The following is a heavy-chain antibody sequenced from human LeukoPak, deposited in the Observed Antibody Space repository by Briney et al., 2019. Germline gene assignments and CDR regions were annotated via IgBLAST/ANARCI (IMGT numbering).Heavy chain of an antibody. CDR3: ARGNDAFDI. D-gene: IGHD1-1*01. J-gene: IGHJ3*02. V-gene: IGHV4-39*07. Sequence: SETLSLTCSVSGDSVSRSDSYWDWIRQPPGKGLEWIGTIYYSGRTYYSPSLKSRVTMSVDPSNNQFSLKLSSVTSADTAVYYCARGNDAFDIWGQGTMVTVSS. CDR1: GDSVSRSDSY. CDR2: IYYSGRT.